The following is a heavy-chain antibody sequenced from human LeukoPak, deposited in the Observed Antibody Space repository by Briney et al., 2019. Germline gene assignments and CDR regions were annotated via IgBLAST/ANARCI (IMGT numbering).Heavy chain of an antibody. Sequence: GGSLRLSCEPSGFPFSRYWMLWVRQAPGKGLVWVSRISGDGTIKTYADFVRGRFTISRDNTKNILYLQMNILKVEDTAIYFCSRSQFDYWGQGVLVTVSS. J-gene: IGHJ4*02. CDR2: ISGDGTIK. CDR1: GFPFSRYW. V-gene: IGHV3-74*03. CDR3: SRSQFDY.